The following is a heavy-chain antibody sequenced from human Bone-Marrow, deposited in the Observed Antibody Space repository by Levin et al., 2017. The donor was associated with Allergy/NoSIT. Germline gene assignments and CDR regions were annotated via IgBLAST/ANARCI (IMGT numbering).Heavy chain of an antibody. V-gene: IGHV4-39*07. D-gene: IGHD3-22*01. J-gene: IGHJ4*02. Sequence: SGGSLRLSCTVSAGSIRSGYNWGWIRQSPGKGLEWLGSVYYTGSNFYSPSLASRVTMSVDTSKNQFSLNLSSVTAADTAVYYCARESNYYGSSGKNYYFDSWGQGTLVTVSS. CDR3: ARESNYYGSSGKNYYFDS. CDR2: VYYTGSN. CDR1: AGSIRSGYN.